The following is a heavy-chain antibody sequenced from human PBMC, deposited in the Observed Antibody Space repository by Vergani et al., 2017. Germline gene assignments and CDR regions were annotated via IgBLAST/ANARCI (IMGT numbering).Heavy chain of an antibody. CDR3: ARTLWFGERDYYCMDV. CDR1: GYTFTSYA. CDR2: INAGNGNT. V-gene: IGHV1-3*01. D-gene: IGHD3-10*01. J-gene: IGHJ6*03. Sequence: QVQLVQSGAEVEKPGASVKVSCKASGYTFTSYALHWVRQAPGQRLEWMGWINAGNGNTKYSQKFQGRVTITRDTSASTAYMELSSLRSEDTAVYYCARTLWFGERDYYCMDVWGKGTTVTVSS.